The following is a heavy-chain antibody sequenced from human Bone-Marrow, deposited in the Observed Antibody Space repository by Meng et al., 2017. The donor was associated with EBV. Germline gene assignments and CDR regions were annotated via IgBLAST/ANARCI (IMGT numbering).Heavy chain of an antibody. V-gene: IGHV3-21*01. CDR2: ISSSSSYI. J-gene: IGHJ4*02. D-gene: IGHD2-2*01. CDR1: GFTFSSYS. CDR3: ARDRGSCCLSH. Sequence: EVQLVXSXXXXXKPXGXXXLSCAASGFTFSSYSMNWVRQAPGKGLEWVSSISSSSSYIYYADSVKGRFTISRDNAKNSLYLQMNSLRAEDTAVYYCARDRGSCCLSHWGQGTLVTVSS.